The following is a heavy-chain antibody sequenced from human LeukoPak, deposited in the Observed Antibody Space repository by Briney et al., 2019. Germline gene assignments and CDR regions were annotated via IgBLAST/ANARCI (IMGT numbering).Heavy chain of an antibody. CDR1: GGSISGSTYY. V-gene: IGHV4-39*01. J-gene: IGHJ4*02. CDR3: ARLHSTN. CDR2: IYYSGSA. Sequence: SETLSLTCTVSGGSISGSTYYWGWIRQPPGGGLEWIGSIYYSGSAYYNPSLKSRVTIAVDTSKNQFSLKLSSVTAADTAVYYCARLHSTNWGQGTLVTASS.